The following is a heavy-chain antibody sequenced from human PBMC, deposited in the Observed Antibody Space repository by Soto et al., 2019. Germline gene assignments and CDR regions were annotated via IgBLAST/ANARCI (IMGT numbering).Heavy chain of an antibody. CDR2: IYSGGST. CDR3: ARVQLSIATRPPYYYYYGMDV. D-gene: IGHD6-6*01. V-gene: IGHV3-66*01. J-gene: IGHJ6*02. Sequence: GGSLRLSCAASGFTVSSNYMNWVRQAPGKGLEWVSVIYSGGSTYYADSVKGRFTISRDNSKNTLYLQMNSLRAEDTAVYYCARVQLSIATRPPYYYYYGMDVWGQGTTVTVSS. CDR1: GFTVSSNY.